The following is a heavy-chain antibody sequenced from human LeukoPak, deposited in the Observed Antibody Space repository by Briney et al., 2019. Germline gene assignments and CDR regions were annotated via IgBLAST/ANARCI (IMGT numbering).Heavy chain of an antibody. J-gene: IGHJ4*02. Sequence: SQTLSLTCTVSGGSISGYYWNWIRQPPGKGLEWVGYIFYSGSTKYNPSLESRVTILVDTSKNQFSLKLTSVTAADTALYYCARFSISWSYFDYWGQGTLVTVSS. CDR1: GGSISGYY. V-gene: IGHV4-59*01. CDR2: IFYSGST. D-gene: IGHD6-13*01. CDR3: ARFSISWSYFDY.